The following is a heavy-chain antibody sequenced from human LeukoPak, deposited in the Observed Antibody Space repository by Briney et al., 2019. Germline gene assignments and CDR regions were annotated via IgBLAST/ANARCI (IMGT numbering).Heavy chain of an antibody. CDR2: INYIRTT. V-gene: IGHV4-59*08. Sequence: SETLSLTCTVSGGSISSYYWNWIRQPPGKGLEWIGYINYIRTTDYNPSLKSRVTISLDTSKNRFSLKLSSVTAADTAMYYCARSYSSSDHYYYYGMDVWGEGTTVTVCS. CDR1: GGSISSYY. CDR3: ARSYSSSDHYYYYGMDV. D-gene: IGHD6-13*01. J-gene: IGHJ6*04.